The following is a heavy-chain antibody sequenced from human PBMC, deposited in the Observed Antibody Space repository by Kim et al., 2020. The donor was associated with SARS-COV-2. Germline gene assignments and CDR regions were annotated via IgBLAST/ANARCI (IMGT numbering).Heavy chain of an antibody. J-gene: IGHJ6*01. CDR1: GGSISSYY. CDR2: IYYSGST. D-gene: IGHD6-19*01. V-gene: IGHV4-59*01. CDR3: ARVQVALGVAPYYYYGMD. Sequence: SETLSLTCTVSGGSISSYYWSWIRQPPGKGLEWIGYIYYSGSTHYNLSLKSRVTISVDTSKNQFSLKLSSVTAADTAVYYCARVQVALGVAPYYYYGMD.